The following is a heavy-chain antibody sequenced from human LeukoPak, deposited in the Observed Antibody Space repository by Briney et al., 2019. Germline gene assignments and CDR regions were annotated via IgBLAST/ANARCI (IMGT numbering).Heavy chain of an antibody. CDR1: GFSFSDYA. CDR3: ARLLRGRSTTGTPPASDT. CDR2: ITGSGGTP. J-gene: IGHJ3*02. V-gene: IGHV3-23*01. D-gene: IGHD1-1*01. Sequence: GGSLRLSCEASGFSFSDYAMAWVRQAPGKGLEWVASITGSGGTPSYADSVKGRFTISRDNSKNILYLQMDSLRAEDTAVYYCARLLRGRSTTGTPPASDTWGQGTMVVVSS.